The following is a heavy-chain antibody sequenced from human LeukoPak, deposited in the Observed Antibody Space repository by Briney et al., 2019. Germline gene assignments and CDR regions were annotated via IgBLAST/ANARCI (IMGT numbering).Heavy chain of an antibody. D-gene: IGHD2-8*01. J-gene: IGHJ4*02. CDR1: GGSFSGYY. V-gene: IGHV4-34*01. CDR3: ARVQRIGLYYFDY. CDR2: INHSGST. Sequence: PSETLSLTCAVYGGSFSGYYWSWIRQPPGKGLEWIGEINHSGSTNYNPSLKSRVTISVDTSKNQFSLKLSSVTAADTAVYNCARVQRIGLYYFDYWGQGTLVTVSS.